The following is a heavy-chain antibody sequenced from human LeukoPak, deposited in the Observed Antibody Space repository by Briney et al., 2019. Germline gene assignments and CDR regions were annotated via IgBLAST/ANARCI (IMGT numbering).Heavy chain of an antibody. CDR3: AREGDYYGSGSQFKRSGNWFDP. Sequence: GASVKVSCKASGYTFTSYYMHWVRQAPGQGLEWMGIINPSGGSTSYAQKFQGRVTMTRDTSTSTVYMELSSLRSEDTAVYYCAREGDYYGSGSQFKRSGNWFDPWGQGTLVTVSS. J-gene: IGHJ5*02. CDR2: INPSGGST. D-gene: IGHD3-10*01. V-gene: IGHV1-46*01. CDR1: GYTFTSYY.